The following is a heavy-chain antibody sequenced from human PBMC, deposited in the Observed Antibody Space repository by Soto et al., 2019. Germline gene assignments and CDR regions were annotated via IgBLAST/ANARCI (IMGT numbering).Heavy chain of an antibody. J-gene: IGHJ4*02. CDR3: ARDLRGYQLLSSPLDC. V-gene: IGHV1-18*04. Sequence: QVQPVQSGTEVKKPGASVKVSCKASGYAFTSYGISWVRQAPGQGLEWMGWISAYRGDTNYAQKFQGRVTVTTDTSTNTAYMELRSLRSDDTAVYYCARDLRGYQLLSSPLDCWGQGTLVTVSS. CDR1: GYAFTSYG. D-gene: IGHD2-2*01. CDR2: ISAYRGDT.